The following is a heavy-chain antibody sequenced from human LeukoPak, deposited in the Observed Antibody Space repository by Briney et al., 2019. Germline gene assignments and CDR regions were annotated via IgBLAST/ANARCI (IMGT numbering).Heavy chain of an antibody. CDR3: AGQKGMDY. Sequence: GGSLRLSCAASGFTFSDYHMGWFRQSPGKGLGWISYISPGSDYTTYADSVKGRFTISRDNAKSSLFLQMNSLRDEDTAVYYCAGQKGMDYWGQGTLVVVSS. CDR2: ISPGSDYT. V-gene: IGHV3-11*06. CDR1: GFTFSDYH. J-gene: IGHJ4*02.